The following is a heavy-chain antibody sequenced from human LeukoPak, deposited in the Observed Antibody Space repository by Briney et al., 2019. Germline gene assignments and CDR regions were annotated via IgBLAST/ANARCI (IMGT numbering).Heavy chain of an antibody. V-gene: IGHV3-23*01. Sequence: PGGSLRLSCAASGFTFSSYAMSWVRQAPGKGLEWVSAISDSGGSTYYADSVKGRFTISRDNSKNTLYLQMNSLRAEDTAVYYCAKPSYYYYYYYMDVWGKGTTVTVSS. CDR1: GFTFSSYA. CDR2: ISDSGGST. J-gene: IGHJ6*03. CDR3: AKPSYYYYYYYMDV.